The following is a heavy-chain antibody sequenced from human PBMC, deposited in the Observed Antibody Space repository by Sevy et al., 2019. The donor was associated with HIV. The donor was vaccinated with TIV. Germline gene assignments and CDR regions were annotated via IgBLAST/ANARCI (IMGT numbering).Heavy chain of an antibody. V-gene: IGHV3-53*01. CDR1: GFTVSSNY. J-gene: IGHJ1*01. CDR3: ARDRGDYGYFQH. Sequence: GGSLRLSCAASGFTVSSNYMSWVRQAPGKGLEWVSVIYSGGSTYYADSVKGRFTISRDNSKNTLYIQMNSLRAEDTAVYYCARDRGDYGYFQHWGQGTLVTVSS. CDR2: IYSGGST. D-gene: IGHD4-17*01.